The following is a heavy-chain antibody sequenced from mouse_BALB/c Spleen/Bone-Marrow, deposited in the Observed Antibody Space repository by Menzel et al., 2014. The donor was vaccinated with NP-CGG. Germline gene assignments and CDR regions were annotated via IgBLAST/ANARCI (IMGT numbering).Heavy chain of an antibody. V-gene: IGHV1-54*01. Sequence: QVELKEAGAELVRPGTSVEGSCKGSGYAFTDYLMEWLKQRPGQGLEWIGVINPGSGSTNYNEKFKDKATLTADKSSSTAYMQLSSLTSDDSAVYFCARYDGYFDYWGQGTILTVSS. J-gene: IGHJ2*01. CDR2: INPGSGST. CDR1: GYAFTDYL. CDR3: ARYDGYFDY. D-gene: IGHD2-3*01.